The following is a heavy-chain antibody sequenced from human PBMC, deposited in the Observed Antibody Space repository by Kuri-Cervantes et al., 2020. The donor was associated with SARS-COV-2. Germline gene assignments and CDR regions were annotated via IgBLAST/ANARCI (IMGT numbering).Heavy chain of an antibody. CDR1: GFTISTYW. V-gene: IGHV3-74*01. J-gene: IGHJ4*02. CDR2: ISSDGNNT. CDR3: VRDGDHWNFDY. D-gene: IGHD1-1*01. Sequence: GESLKISCAASGFTISTYWMHWVRQAPGKGLVWVSRISSDGNNTNYADSVKGRFTISRDNAKNMLFLQMNSLRAEDTAVYYCVRDGDHWNFDYWGQGTLVTVSS.